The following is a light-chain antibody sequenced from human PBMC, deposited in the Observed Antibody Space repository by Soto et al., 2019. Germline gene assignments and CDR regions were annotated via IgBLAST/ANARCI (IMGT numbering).Light chain of an antibody. Sequence: EIVLTQPPGTLSLSPGERVTLSCRASPSVSSSYLAWYQQKPGQAPRLLFYGASRRATGIPDRFSGGQSGTDFTLTVSRLEPEDFAVYFCQQYGSSPYTFGQGTKLEI. V-gene: IGKV3-20*01. J-gene: IGKJ2*01. CDR3: QQYGSSPYT. CDR1: PSVSSSY. CDR2: GAS.